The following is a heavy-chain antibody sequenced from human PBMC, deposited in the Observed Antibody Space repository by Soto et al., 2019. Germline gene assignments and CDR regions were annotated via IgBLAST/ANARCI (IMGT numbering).Heavy chain of an antibody. J-gene: IGHJ6*02. CDR2: IYHSGST. Sequence: SETLSLTCAVSGGSISSGGYSWSWIRQPPGRGLEWIGYIYHSGSTYYNPSLKSRVTISVDRSKNQFSLKLSSVTAADTAVYYCARDIYGDYGRYYYGMDVWGQGTTATVSS. D-gene: IGHD4-17*01. V-gene: IGHV4-30-2*01. CDR1: GGSISSGGYS. CDR3: ARDIYGDYGRYYYGMDV.